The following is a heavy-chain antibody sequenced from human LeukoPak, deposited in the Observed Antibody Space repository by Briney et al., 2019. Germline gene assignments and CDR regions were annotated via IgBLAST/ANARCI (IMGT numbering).Heavy chain of an antibody. Sequence: SETLSLTCTVSGGSISSGSYYWRWIRQPAGKGLEWIGRFYTSGSTNYNPSLKSRVTISVDTSKNQFSLKLSSVTAADTAVYYCARSHLYYYDSSGYSPHDAFDIWGQGTMVTVSS. CDR3: ARSHLYYYDSSGYSPHDAFDI. V-gene: IGHV4-61*02. CDR1: GGSISSGSYY. CDR2: FYTSGST. D-gene: IGHD3-22*01. J-gene: IGHJ3*02.